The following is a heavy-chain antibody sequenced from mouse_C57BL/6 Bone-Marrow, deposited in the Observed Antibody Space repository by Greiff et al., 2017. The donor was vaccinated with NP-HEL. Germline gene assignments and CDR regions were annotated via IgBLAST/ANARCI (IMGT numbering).Heavy chain of an antibody. CDR2: INPSSGYT. CDR3: ASLYYGSSHYAMDY. CDR1: GYTFTSYW. V-gene: IGHV1-7*01. D-gene: IGHD1-1*01. Sequence: VQLQQSGAELAKPGASVKLSCKASGYTFTSYWMHWVKQRPGQGLEWIGYINPSSGYTKYNQKFKDKATLTAYKSSSTAYMQLSSLTYEDSAVYYCASLYYGSSHYAMDYWGQGTSVTVSS. J-gene: IGHJ4*01.